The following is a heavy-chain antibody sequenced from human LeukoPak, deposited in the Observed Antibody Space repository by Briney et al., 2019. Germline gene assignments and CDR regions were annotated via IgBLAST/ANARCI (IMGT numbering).Heavy chain of an antibody. J-gene: IGHJ4*02. V-gene: IGHV1-46*01. Sequence: ASVKVSCKASGYTFTSYYMHWVRQAPGQGLEWMGIINPSGGSTSYAQKFQGRVTMTRDTSTSTVCMELSSLRSEDTAVYYCARGGGHGVVVVPAAISYWGQGTLVTVSS. D-gene: IGHD2-2*02. CDR2: INPSGGST. CDR3: ARGGGHGVVVVPAAISY. CDR1: GYTFTSYY.